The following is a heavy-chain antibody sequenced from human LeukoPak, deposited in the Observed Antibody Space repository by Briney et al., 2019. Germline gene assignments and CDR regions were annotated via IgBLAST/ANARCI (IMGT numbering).Heavy chain of an antibody. CDR1: GYTFTSYG. J-gene: IGHJ6*02. CDR3: ARDEMAVTTFGNGMDV. CDR2: ISAYNGNT. V-gene: IGHV1-18*01. D-gene: IGHD4-4*01. Sequence: GASVKVSCKASGYTFTSYGISWVRQAPGQGLEWMGWISAYNGNTNYAQKLQGRVTMTTDTSTSTAYMELRSLRSDDTAVYYCARDEMAVTTFGNGMDVWGQGTTVTVSS.